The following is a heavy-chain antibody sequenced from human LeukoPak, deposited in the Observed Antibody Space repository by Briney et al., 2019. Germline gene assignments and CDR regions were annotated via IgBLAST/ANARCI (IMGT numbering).Heavy chain of an antibody. J-gene: IGHJ4*02. V-gene: IGHV4-61*02. D-gene: IGHD1-26*01. Sequence: PSQTLSLTCNVSGASISSGNYFWSWIRQPAGKGLQWIGRLYTSGSTDYNPSLKSRVTISGDTSKNQFSLTLSSVTAADTAVYHCARVVVGATGDYWGQGTLVTVSS. CDR1: GASISSGNYF. CDR2: LYTSGST. CDR3: ARVVVGATGDY.